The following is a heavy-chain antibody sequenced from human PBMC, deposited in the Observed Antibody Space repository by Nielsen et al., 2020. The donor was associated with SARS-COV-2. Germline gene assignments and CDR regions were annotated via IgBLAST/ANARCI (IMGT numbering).Heavy chain of an antibody. CDR3: VKLEDGDYRL. D-gene: IGHD4-17*01. CDR1: GYSFTSYW. V-gene: IGHV5-10-1*01. Sequence: GESLKISCKGSGYSFTSYWISWVRQMPGKGLEWMGRIDPSDSYTNYSPSFQGHVTISADKSISTAYLQWSSLKASDTAMYYCVKLEDGDYRLWGQGTLVTVSS. CDR2: IDPSDSYT. J-gene: IGHJ4*02.